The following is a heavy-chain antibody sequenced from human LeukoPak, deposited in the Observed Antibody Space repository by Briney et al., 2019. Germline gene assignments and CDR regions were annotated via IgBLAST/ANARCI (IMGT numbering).Heavy chain of an antibody. D-gene: IGHD1-26*01. CDR3: AKDYRGSFTD. CDR2: ISTDGGST. CDR1: GFTFSSYA. J-gene: IGHJ4*02. V-gene: IGHV3-23*01. Sequence: GGSLRLSCAASGFTFSSYAMSWVRQAPGMGLQLVSAISTDGGSTYSADSVKGRFTISRDNSKNTLFLQMNNLRAEDTAVYFCAKDYRGSFTDWGQGTLVTVSS.